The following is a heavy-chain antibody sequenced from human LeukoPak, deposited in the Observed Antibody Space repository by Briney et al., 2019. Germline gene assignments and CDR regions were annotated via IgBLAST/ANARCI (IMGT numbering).Heavy chain of an antibody. V-gene: IGHV4-61*10. CDR2: IYNNGST. CDR1: RGSISSGHYY. D-gene: IGHD5-18*01. J-gene: IGHJ4*02. CDR3: VRHGYNYGTYYFDY. Sequence: SETLSLTCTVSRGSISSGHYYWSWIRQPAGKGLEWLGRIYNNGSTNYNPSLKSRVTISMDTSKNQFSLKLNSVTAADTAVYYCVRHGYNYGTYYFDYWGQGTLVTVSS.